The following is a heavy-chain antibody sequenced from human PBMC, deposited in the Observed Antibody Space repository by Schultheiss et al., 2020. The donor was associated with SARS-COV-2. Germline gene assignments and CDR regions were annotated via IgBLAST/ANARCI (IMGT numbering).Heavy chain of an antibody. CDR2: ISSSSSYI. V-gene: IGHV3-21*04. CDR1: GFTFSSYS. J-gene: IGHJ4*02. Sequence: GGSLRLSCAASGFTFSSYSMNWVRQAPGKGLEWVSSISSSSSYIYYADSVKGRFTISRDNAKNSLYLQMNSLRAEDTAVYYCARERQLDYGGNSVGFDYWGQGTLVTVSS. D-gene: IGHD4-23*01. CDR3: ARERQLDYGGNSVGFDY.